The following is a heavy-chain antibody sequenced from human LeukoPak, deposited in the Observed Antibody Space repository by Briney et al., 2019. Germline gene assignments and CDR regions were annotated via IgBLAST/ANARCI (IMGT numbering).Heavy chain of an antibody. CDR2: ISDSGST. CDR1: GGSMNNYY. Sequence: SETLSLTCTVSGGSMNNYYWSWIRQAPGKGLEWIGYISDSGSTNYDPSLRSRVTISVDTSKNQFSLKLSSVTAADTALYYCARYDYGDCWFDPWGQGTLVTVST. D-gene: IGHD4-17*01. J-gene: IGHJ5*02. CDR3: ARYDYGDCWFDP. V-gene: IGHV4-59*01.